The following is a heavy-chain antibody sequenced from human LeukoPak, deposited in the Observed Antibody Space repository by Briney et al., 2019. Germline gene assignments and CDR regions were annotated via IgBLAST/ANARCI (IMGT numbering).Heavy chain of an antibody. Sequence: ASVTVSCTASGGTFNSYAISWVRQAPGQGLEWMGGIIPIFGTANYAQKFQGRVTITADKSTSTAYMELSSLRSEDTAVYYCARVRSEWGLRLAGWFDPWGQGTLVTVSS. CDR2: IIPIFGTA. CDR3: ARVRSEWGLRLAGWFDP. J-gene: IGHJ5*02. CDR1: GGTFNSYA. D-gene: IGHD4-17*01. V-gene: IGHV1-69*06.